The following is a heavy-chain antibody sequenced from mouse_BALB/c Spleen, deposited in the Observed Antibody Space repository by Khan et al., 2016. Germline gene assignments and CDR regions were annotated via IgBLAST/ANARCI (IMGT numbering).Heavy chain of an antibody. Sequence: QVQLKQSGPGLVQPSQSLSITCTVSGFSLTVYGVHWVRQSPGKGLEWLGVIWSGGNTDYNAAFISRLSINKDNSKSQVFFKMNSLQVNDTAKYYCARAGSDWCFDGWGAGTTVTVSS. J-gene: IGHJ1*01. V-gene: IGHV2-2*02. CDR1: GFSLTVYG. CDR3: ARAGSDWCFDG. CDR2: IWSGGNT.